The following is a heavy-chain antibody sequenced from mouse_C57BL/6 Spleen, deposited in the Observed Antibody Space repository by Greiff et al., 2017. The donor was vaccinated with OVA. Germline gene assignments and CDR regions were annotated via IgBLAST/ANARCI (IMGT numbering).Heavy chain of an antibody. D-gene: IGHD2-4*01. J-gene: IGHJ4*01. CDR1: GFSFNTYA. Sequence: DVKLVESGGGLVQPKGSLKLSCAASGFSFNTYAMNWVRQAPGKGLEWVARIRSKSNNYATYYADSVKDRFTISRDDSESMLYLQMNNLKTVDTAVYYCVREVIYYDYDVGAMDYWGQGTSVTVSS. V-gene: IGHV10-1*01. CDR2: IRSKSNNYAT. CDR3: VREVIYYDYDVGAMDY.